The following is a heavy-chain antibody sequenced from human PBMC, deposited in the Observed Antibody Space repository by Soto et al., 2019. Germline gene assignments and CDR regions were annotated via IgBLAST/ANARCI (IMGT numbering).Heavy chain of an antibody. J-gene: IGHJ5*02. D-gene: IGHD2-2*01. CDR3: ARGLRRQLLNWFDP. Sequence: SETLSLTCAVSGYSISSGYYWGWIRQPPGKGLEWIGYIYYIGSTNYNPSLKSRVTISVDTSKNQFSLKLSSVTAADTAVYYCARGLRRQLLNWFDPWGQGTLVTVSS. CDR1: GYSISSGYY. V-gene: IGHV4-61*01. CDR2: IYYIGST.